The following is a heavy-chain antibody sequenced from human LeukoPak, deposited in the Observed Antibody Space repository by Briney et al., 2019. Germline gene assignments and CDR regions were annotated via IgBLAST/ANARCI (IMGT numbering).Heavy chain of an antibody. V-gene: IGHV4-34*01. CDR3: ARLPGIEGTYYYMDV. J-gene: IGHJ6*03. Sequence: PETLSLTCAVYGGSFSGYYWSWIRQPPGKGLEWIGEINHSGSTNYNPSLKSRVTISVDTSKNQFSLKLSSVTAADTAVYYCARLPGIEGTYYYMDVWGKGTTVTVSS. D-gene: IGHD1-26*01. CDR2: INHSGST. CDR1: GGSFSGYY.